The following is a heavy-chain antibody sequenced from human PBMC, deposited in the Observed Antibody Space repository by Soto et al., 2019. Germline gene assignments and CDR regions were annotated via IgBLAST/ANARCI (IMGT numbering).Heavy chain of an antibody. D-gene: IGHD4-17*01. V-gene: IGHV3-53*01. J-gene: IGHJ5*02. Sequence: PGGSLRLSCAASGFTVSSDYMSWVRQGPGKGLEWVSVIYTGGSTYYADSVKGRFTFSRDNSKNTLYLQMNSLRAEDTAVYYCARAYGGNPALFDPWGQGTLVTVSS. CDR3: ARAYGGNPALFDP. CDR2: IYTGGST. CDR1: GFTVSSDY.